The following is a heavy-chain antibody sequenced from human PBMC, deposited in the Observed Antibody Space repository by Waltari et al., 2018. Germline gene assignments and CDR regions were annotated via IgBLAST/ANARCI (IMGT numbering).Heavy chain of an antibody. Sequence: QVQLQESGPGLVKPSETLSLTCAVSGYSISSGYSWGWIRPPPGKGLEWIGSIYHSGSTYYNPSLKSRVTISVDTSKNQFSLKLSSVTAADTAVYYCARGGVVAAADYWYFDLWGRGTLVTVSS. V-gene: IGHV4-38-2*01. CDR2: IYHSGST. CDR3: ARGGVVAAADYWYFDL. J-gene: IGHJ2*01. D-gene: IGHD6-13*01. CDR1: GYSISSGYS.